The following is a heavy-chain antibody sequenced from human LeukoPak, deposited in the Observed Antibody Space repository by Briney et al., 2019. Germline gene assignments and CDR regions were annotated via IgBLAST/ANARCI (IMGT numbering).Heavy chain of an antibody. CDR1: GGTFSSYA. CDR3: AKDFYRVEMATIGMDV. D-gene: IGHD5-24*01. Sequence: SCKASGGTFSSYAMSWVRQAPGMGLEWVSAISGSGGSTYYADSVKGRFTISRDNSKNTLYLQMNSLRAEDTAVYYCAKDFYRVEMATIGMDVWGKGTTVTVSS. V-gene: IGHV3-23*01. CDR2: ISGSGGST. J-gene: IGHJ6*04.